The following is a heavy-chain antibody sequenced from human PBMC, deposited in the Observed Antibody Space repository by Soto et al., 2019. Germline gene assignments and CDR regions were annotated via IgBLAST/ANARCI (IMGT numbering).Heavy chain of an antibody. CDR3: ARGHGEYHCSGGSCYMWFDP. D-gene: IGHD2-15*01. V-gene: IGHV4-34*01. Sequence: PSETLSLTCAVYGGSFSGYYWSWIRQPPGKGLEWIGEINHSGSTNYNPSLKSRVTISVDTSKNQFSLKLSSVTAADTAVYYCARGHGEYHCSGGSCYMWFDPWGQGTLVTVSS. CDR2: INHSGST. J-gene: IGHJ5*02. CDR1: GGSFSGYY.